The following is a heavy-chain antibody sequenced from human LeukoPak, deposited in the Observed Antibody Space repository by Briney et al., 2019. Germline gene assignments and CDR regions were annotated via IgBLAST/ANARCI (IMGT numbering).Heavy chain of an antibody. CDR1: GGTFNSYA. V-gene: IGHV1-69*05. Sequence: GASVKVSCKASGGTFNSYAISWVRQAPGQGLEWMGVIMPLFGTANYAQEFQGRVTFTTDESASTAYMEVSSLRSEDTAVYYCASGSLGDGYGVGDYYQYMDVWGKGTTVTVSS. CDR2: IMPLFGTA. J-gene: IGHJ6*03. CDR3: ASGSLGDGYGVGDYYQYMDV. D-gene: IGHD5-24*01.